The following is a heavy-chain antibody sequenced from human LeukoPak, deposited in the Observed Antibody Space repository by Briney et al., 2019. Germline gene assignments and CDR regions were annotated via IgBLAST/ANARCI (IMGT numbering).Heavy chain of an antibody. CDR1: GGSVIN. CDR2: VHNSGGT. D-gene: IGHD5-18*01. V-gene: IGHV4-39*01. J-gene: IGHJ3*01. Sequence: PSETLSLTCTVSGGSVINWAWIRQPPGKALAWIGSVHNSGGTYYNPSLHSRVDMAADTSTNQFSLRVASVTAADTAVYYCVTMGHNYGNSFDVWGQGTMVTVFS. CDR3: VTMGHNYGNSFDV.